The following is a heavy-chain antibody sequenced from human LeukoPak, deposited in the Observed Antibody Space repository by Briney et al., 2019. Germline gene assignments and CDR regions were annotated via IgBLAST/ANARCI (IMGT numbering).Heavy chain of an antibody. Sequence: GESLKISCKGSGYSFTSYWISWVRQMPGKGLEWMGRIDPSDSYTNYSPSFQGHVTISADKSISTAYLQWSSLKASDTAMYYCAIKYYYYYGMDVWGQGTTVTVPS. CDR3: AIKYYYYYGMDV. CDR2: IDPSDSYT. V-gene: IGHV5-10-1*01. J-gene: IGHJ6*02. CDR1: GYSFTSYW.